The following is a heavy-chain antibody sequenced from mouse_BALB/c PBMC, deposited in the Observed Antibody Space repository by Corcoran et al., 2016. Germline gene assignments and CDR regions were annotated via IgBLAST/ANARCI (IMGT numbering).Heavy chain of an antibody. D-gene: IGHD1-1*01. CDR1: GYTFTDYH. CDR3: ARRDYYGSSPSDY. J-gene: IGHJ2*01. V-gene: IGHV1-18*01. Sequence: EVLLQQSGPELAKPGASVKIPCKASGYTFTDYHMDWVKQSHGKSLEWIGDINPNNGGTIYNQKFKGKATLTVDKSSSTAYMELRSLTSEDTAVYFCARRDYYGSSPSDYWGQGTTLTVSS. CDR2: INPNNGGT.